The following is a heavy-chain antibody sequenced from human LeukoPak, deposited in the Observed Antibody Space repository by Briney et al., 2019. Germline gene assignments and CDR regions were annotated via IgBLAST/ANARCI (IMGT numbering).Heavy chain of an antibody. Sequence: PGGSLRLSCAASGFTFSSCWMSWVRQTPGKGLEWVANIKQDGSEKDYLDSVKGRFTISRDNAKSSLYLQMNSLRAEDTAVYYCGRHGGAFEMWGQGTMVTVSS. V-gene: IGHV3-7*01. CDR2: IKQDGSEK. CDR1: GFTFSSCW. J-gene: IGHJ3*02. D-gene: IGHD3-3*01. CDR3: GRHGGAFEM.